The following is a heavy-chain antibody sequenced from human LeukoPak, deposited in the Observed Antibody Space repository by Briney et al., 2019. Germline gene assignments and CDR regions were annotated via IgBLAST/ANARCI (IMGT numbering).Heavy chain of an antibody. J-gene: IGHJ4*02. Sequence: GGSLRLSCAASGFTFSNAWMSWVRQAPGKGLVWIGRIKSKTDGGTTGYAAPVKGRFTISRDDSKNTLYLQMSSLKTEDTAVYYCITDRATYYDFWSGPRWGQGTLVTVSS. D-gene: IGHD3-3*01. V-gene: IGHV3-15*01. CDR2: IKSKTDGGTT. CDR1: GFTFSNAW. CDR3: ITDRATYYDFWSGPR.